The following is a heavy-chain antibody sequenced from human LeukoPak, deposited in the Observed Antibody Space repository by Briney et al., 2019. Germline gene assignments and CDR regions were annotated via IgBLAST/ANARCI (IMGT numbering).Heavy chain of an antibody. CDR3: ARANFLYCSSTTCLFDY. CDR2: INPNSGDT. CDR1: GYTFTDYY. J-gene: IGHJ4*02. Sequence: GASVKVSCKPSGYTFTDYYLHWVRQAPGQGVGWRGWINPNSGDTNYAQKFQGRVTMTRDTSISTAHMEMSRLRSDDTAVYYCARANFLYCSSTTCLFDYWGQGTLVTVSS. V-gene: IGHV1-2*02. D-gene: IGHD2-2*01.